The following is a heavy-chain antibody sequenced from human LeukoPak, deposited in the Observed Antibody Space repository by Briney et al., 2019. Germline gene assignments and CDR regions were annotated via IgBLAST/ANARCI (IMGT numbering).Heavy chain of an antibody. CDR2: IHDSGST. J-gene: IGHJ4*02. CDR3: ATAGTSFVDY. V-gene: IGHV4-59*01. D-gene: IGHD1-26*01. Sequence: PSETLSLTCTVSGGSIRNYYWTWIRQPPGKGLEWIGNIHDSGSTNYNPSLKSRVTISLDTSKNQFSLTLSSVTAADTAVYYCATAGTSFVDYWGQGTLVTVSS. CDR1: GGSIRNYY.